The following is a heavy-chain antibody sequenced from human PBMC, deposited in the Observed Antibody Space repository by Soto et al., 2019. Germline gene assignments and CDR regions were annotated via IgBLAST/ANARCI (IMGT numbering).Heavy chain of an antibody. CDR1: GFTFISYS. CDR3: ARDSKNRQDGMDV. V-gene: IGHV3-21*01. J-gene: IGHJ6*02. Sequence: WGSLRLSCEGSGFTFISYSINCFGHSPGKGLEWVSSISVIGDYMFYADSVKGRFTISRDNAKNSLFLQMDSLRAEDTAVYFCARDSKNRQDGMDVWGQGTTVTVSS. D-gene: IGHD4-4*01. CDR2: ISVIGDYM.